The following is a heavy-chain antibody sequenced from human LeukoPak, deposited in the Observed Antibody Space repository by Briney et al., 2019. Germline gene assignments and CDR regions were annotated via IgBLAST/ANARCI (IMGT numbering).Heavy chain of an antibody. CDR1: GFTFNNYG. D-gene: IGHD2-2*01. V-gene: IGHV3-33*01. CDR3: ARECVYCTRATCSSHLPEPPSLDY. Sequence: GGSLRLSWAASGFTFNNYGMHWVRQAPGKGLEWLAFIWFDESNKFYAASVKGRFTISRDNSKNTLYLQMNSLRAEDTAVYYCARECVYCTRATCSSHLPEPPSLDYWGQGTLVTVSS. CDR2: IWFDESNK. J-gene: IGHJ4*02.